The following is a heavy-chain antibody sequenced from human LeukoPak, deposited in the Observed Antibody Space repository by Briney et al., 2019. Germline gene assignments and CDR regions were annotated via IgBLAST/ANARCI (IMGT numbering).Heavy chain of an antibody. CDR3: ARHLSRAFDI. D-gene: IGHD3-9*01. Sequence: PSETLSLTCTVSVGSFSSSYWSWIRQPPGKGLEWSGYNYYSGTTNYNPSLKSRVTISVDMSKNQFSLKLTSVTAADTAVYYCARHLSRAFDIWGQGTMVTVSS. V-gene: IGHV4-59*08. CDR2: NYYSGTT. CDR1: VGSFSSSY. J-gene: IGHJ3*02.